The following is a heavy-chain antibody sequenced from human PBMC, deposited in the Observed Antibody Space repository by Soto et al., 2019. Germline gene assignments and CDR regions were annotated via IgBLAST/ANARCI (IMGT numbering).Heavy chain of an antibody. CDR2: IKQDGSEK. Sequence: PGGSLTLSCAASGFTFSSSRMSWLRHAPGKGLERVANIKQDGSEKYYVDSEKGRVTISRDNAKNSLYLQMNSLRAEDTAVYYCARKAGAYYDFWSGSPSPTLDYWGQGTLVTVSS. D-gene: IGHD3-3*01. CDR1: GFTFSSSR. V-gene: IGHV3-7*05. J-gene: IGHJ4*02. CDR3: ARKAGAYYDFWSGSPSPTLDY.